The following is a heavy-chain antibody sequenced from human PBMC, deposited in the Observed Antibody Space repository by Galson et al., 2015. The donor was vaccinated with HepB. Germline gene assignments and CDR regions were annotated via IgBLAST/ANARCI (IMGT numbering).Heavy chain of an antibody. J-gene: IGHJ1*01. Sequence: SLRLSCAASGFTFSSYAMSWVRQAPGKGLEWVSAISGSGGNTYYADSVKGRFTISRDNSKNSLYPQVNSLRAEDTAIYYCAKDGQWLVTNYFQHWGQGTLVTVSS. CDR2: ISGSGGNT. D-gene: IGHD6-19*01. CDR3: AKDGQWLVTNYFQH. V-gene: IGHV3-23*01. CDR1: GFTFSSYA.